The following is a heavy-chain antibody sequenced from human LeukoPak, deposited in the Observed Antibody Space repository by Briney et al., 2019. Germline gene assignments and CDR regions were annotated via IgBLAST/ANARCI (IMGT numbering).Heavy chain of an antibody. V-gene: IGHV3-53*01. CDR2: IYSGAST. J-gene: IGHJ5*02. CDR1: GSTVSSNY. CDR3: ARLVAGGTGWFDP. D-gene: IGHD2-15*01. Sequence: GGSLRLSCAASGSTVSSNYMSWVRQAPGKGLEWVSVIYSGASTYYADSVKGRFTISRDNSKNTLYLQMNSLRADDTALYYCARLVAGGTGWFDPWGQGTLVTVSS.